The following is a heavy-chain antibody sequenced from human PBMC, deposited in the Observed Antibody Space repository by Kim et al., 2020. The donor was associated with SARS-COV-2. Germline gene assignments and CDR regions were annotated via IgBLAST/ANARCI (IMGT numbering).Heavy chain of an antibody. D-gene: IGHD3-9*01. CDR1: GFTFSDYY. J-gene: IGHJ4*02. CDR3: ARYHRYFDWLLSNHFDY. Sequence: GGSLRPSCAASGFTFSDYYMSWIRQAPGKGLEWVSYISSSGSTIYYADSVKGRFTISRDNAKNSLYLQMNSLRAEDTAVYYCARYHRYFDWLLSNHFDYWGQGTLVTVSS. V-gene: IGHV3-11*01. CDR2: ISSSGSTI.